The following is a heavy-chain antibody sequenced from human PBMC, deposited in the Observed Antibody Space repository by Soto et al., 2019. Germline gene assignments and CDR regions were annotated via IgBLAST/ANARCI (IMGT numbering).Heavy chain of an antibody. CDR2: ISGSGGST. J-gene: IGHJ4*02. CDR1: GFTFSSYA. Sequence: LRLSCAASGFTFSSYAMSWVRQAPGKGLEWVSAISGSGGSTYYADSVKGRFTISRDNSKNTLYLQMNSLRAEDTAVYYCAKFNSRRYQSYFDYWGQGTLVTVSS. CDR3: AKFNSRRYQSYFDY. D-gene: IGHD1-26*01. V-gene: IGHV3-23*01.